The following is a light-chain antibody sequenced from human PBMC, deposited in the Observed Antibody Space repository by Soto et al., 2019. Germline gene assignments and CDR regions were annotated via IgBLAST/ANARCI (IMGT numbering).Light chain of an antibody. CDR2: DVN. CDR3: SSKTSSSTRVI. CDR1: STDVGGYKY. Sequence: QSALTQPASVSGPPGQSITISCTGTSTDVGGYKYVSWYQQHTGKAPKLLIYDVNDRPSGVSIRFSGSKSGNAASLTISGLQPEDEAVYYCSSKTSSSTRVIFGGGTKLTVL. J-gene: IGLJ2*01. V-gene: IGLV2-14*03.